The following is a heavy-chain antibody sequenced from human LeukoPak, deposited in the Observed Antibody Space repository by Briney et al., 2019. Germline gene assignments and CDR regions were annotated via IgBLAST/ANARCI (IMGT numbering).Heavy chain of an antibody. CDR1: GFTFSDHA. J-gene: IGHJ4*02. Sequence: GGSLRLSCAASGFTFSDHAMSWVRQAPGKGLEWVSAISGSGGSTYYADSVKGRFTISRDNSKNTLYLQMNSLRAEDTAVYYCAKGPRGEQPLRVPYWGQGTLVTVSS. CDR2: ISGSGGST. V-gene: IGHV3-23*01. D-gene: IGHD3-10*01. CDR3: AKGPRGEQPLRVPY.